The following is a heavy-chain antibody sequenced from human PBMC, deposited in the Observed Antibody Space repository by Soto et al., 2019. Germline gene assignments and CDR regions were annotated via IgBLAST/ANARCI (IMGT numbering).Heavy chain of an antibody. CDR1: GFTFNSYW. J-gene: IGHJ4*02. D-gene: IGHD2-21*01. CDR3: ARVESLILI. Sequence: EVHLVESGGGLVQPGGSLRLSCAASGFTFNSYWIHWVHQAPGKGLVWVSLVNSDGSYTDYADSVKGRFTISRDNAKNTSSLQMDNLRVDDTALYYCARVESLILIWGQGTLVTVSS. V-gene: IGHV3-74*01. CDR2: VNSDGSYT.